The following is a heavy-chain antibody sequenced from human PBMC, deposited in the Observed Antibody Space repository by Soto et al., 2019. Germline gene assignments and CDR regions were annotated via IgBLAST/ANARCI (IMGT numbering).Heavy chain of an antibody. V-gene: IGHV4-39*01. Sequence: SETLSLTCTLSDDFSSNNGHYWGWIRQPPGKGLEWIGGISYSGSTHYNPSLKSRVTISIDTSKNQFSLKLSSVTAADTAVYYCARLRGLGVVSPYFDYWGQGALVTVSS. CDR2: ISYSGST. CDR3: ARLRGLGVVSPYFDY. J-gene: IGHJ4*02. CDR1: DDFSSNNGHY. D-gene: IGHD2-15*01.